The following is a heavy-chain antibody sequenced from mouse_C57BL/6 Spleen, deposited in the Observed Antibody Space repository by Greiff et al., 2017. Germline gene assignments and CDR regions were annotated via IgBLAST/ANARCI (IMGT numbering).Heavy chain of an antibody. CDR3: ARSWGDSPFDY. CDR1: GYAFSSSW. D-gene: IGHD2-12*01. Sequence: QVQLQQSGPELVKPGASVKISCKASGYAFSSSWMNWVKQRPGKGLEWIGRIYPGDGDTNYNGKFKGKATLTADKSSSTAYMQLSSLTSEDSAVYFCARSWGDSPFDYWGQGTTLTVSS. J-gene: IGHJ2*01. V-gene: IGHV1-82*01. CDR2: IYPGDGDT.